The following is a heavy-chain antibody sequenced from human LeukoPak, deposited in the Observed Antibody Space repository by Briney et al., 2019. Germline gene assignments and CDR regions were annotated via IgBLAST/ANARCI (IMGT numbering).Heavy chain of an antibody. D-gene: IGHD6-19*01. CDR3: ARGRPQQWVIVSKWYFDL. V-gene: IGHV3-74*01. CDR1: GFTLSDNW. Sequence: GGSLRLSCEASGFTLSDNWLHWVRQAPGKGLVWVSRINIDGSSTTYADSVKGRFTISRDNAKNTLYLQMNSLRAEDTAVYYCARGRPQQWVIVSKWYFDLWGRGTLVTVSS. CDR2: INIDGSST. J-gene: IGHJ2*01.